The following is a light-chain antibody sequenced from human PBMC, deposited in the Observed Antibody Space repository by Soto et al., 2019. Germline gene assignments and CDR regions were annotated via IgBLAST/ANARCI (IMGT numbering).Light chain of an antibody. J-gene: IGLJ2*01. CDR3: CSYTSSSTVV. CDR1: SSDVGGYNY. V-gene: IGLV2-14*01. Sequence: QSVLTQPASVSGSPGQSITISCTGTSSDVGGYNYVSWYQQHPGKAPKLMIYDVSNRPSGVSYRFSGSKSGNTASLTISGLQAEDEADYYCCSYTSSSTVVFGGGTKVTVL. CDR2: DVS.